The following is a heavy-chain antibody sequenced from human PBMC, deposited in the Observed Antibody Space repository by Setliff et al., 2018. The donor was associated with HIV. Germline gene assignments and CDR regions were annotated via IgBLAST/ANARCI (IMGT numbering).Heavy chain of an antibody. CDR3: AIDVIGGWLRPMPDF. Sequence: SVKVSCKATGGTFRNYSINYVRQAPGQGLEWMGGIVPIFGTANYAQKFQGRITITADESSSAAYVELSSLRSEDTAVYYCAIDVIGGWLRPMPDFWGPGTLVTVSS. CDR1: GGTFRNYS. D-gene: IGHD5-12*01. CDR2: IVPIFGTA. V-gene: IGHV1-69*13. J-gene: IGHJ4*02.